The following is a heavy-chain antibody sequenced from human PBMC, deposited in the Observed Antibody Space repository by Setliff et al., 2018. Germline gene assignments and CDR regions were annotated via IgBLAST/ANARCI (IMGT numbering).Heavy chain of an antibody. CDR2: INPNSGGT. J-gene: IGHJ4*02. CDR3: ARALGATITHFDY. V-gene: IGHV1-2*04. CDR1: GYTFTGYY. Sequence: ASVKVSCKASGYTFTGYYMHWVRQAPGQGLEWRGWINPNSGGTNYAHKFQGWVTMTRDTCISTAYLELSRLRSDDTAVYYCARALGATITHFDYRGQGTLVTISS. D-gene: IGHD1-26*01.